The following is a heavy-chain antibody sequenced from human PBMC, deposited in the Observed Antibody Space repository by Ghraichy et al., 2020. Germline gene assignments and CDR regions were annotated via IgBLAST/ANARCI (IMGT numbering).Heavy chain of an antibody. Sequence: GGSLRLSCAASGFTFSSYSMNWVRQAPGKGLEWVSSISSSSSYIYYADSVKGRFTISRDNAKNSLYLQMNSLRAEDTAVYYCARENLVVGDAFDIWGQGTMVTVSS. V-gene: IGHV3-21*01. CDR1: GFTFSSYS. CDR2: ISSSSSYI. CDR3: ARENLVVGDAFDI. J-gene: IGHJ3*02. D-gene: IGHD3-22*01.